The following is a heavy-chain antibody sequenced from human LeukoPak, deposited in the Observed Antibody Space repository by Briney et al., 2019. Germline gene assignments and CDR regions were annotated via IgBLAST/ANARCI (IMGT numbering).Heavy chain of an antibody. CDR1: GFTFSSFE. J-gene: IGHJ4*02. CDR2: ISSSGSTI. D-gene: IGHD4-17*01. CDR3: ARDGSYGDRDY. Sequence: GGSLTLSCAASGFTFSSFEMNWVRQAPGKGLEWVSYISSSGSTIYYADSVKGRFTISRDNAKKSLYLQMNSLRAEDTAVYFCARDGSYGDRDYWGQGTLVTASS. V-gene: IGHV3-48*03.